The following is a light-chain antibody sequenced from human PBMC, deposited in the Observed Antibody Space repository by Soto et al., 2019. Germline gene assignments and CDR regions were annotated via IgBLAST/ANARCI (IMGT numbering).Light chain of an antibody. Sequence: QAVVTQPPSVSGAPGQRVTISCTGSSSNIGAGYDVHWYQQLPGTAPKLLIYGNSNRPSGVPDRFSGSKSGTSASLAITGLQAEDEADYYCQSYDSSLSGWVFGNGTKLTVL. CDR3: QSYDSSLSGWV. CDR1: SSNIGAGYD. V-gene: IGLV1-40*01. J-gene: IGLJ1*01. CDR2: GNS.